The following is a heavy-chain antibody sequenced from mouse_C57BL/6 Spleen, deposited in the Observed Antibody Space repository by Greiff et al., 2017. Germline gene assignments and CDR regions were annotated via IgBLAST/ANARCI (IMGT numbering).Heavy chain of an antibody. CDR2: IWGVGST. CDR1: GFSFTSYG. V-gene: IGHV2-6*01. D-gene: IGHD2-4*01. Sequence: VQVVESGPGLVAPSQCLSITCTASGFSFTSYGVDWVRQSPGTGLEWLGVIWGVGSTNYNSALKSRLSISKDNSKSQVVLNMNSLQPDDTAMYYCASNYDYDEWFAYWGQGTLVTVSA. CDR3: ASNYDYDEWFAY. J-gene: IGHJ3*01.